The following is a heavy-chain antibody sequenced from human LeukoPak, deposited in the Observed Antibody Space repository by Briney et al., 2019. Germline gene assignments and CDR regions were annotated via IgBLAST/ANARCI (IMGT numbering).Heavy chain of an antibody. CDR3: ATNRGGYNLYYFDS. J-gene: IGHJ4*02. Sequence: ASVKVSCKASGGTFSSYSVSWVRQAPGQGLEWVGRLIPILGIANYAQNFRDRVPITADNSATTVYMELSSLISEDTAVYYCATNRGGYNLYYFDSWGQGTLVTVSS. V-gene: IGHV1-69*02. CDR2: LIPILGIA. D-gene: IGHD5-24*01. CDR1: GGTFSSYS.